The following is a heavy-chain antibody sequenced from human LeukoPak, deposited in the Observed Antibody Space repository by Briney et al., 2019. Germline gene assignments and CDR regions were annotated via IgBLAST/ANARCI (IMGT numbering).Heavy chain of an antibody. Sequence: PSETLSLTCTVSGGSISSYYWSWIRQPPGKGLEWIGYIYYSGSTNYNPSLKSRVTMSVDTSKNQFSLKLSSVTAADTAVYYCARASYGRNFDYWGQGTLVTVSS. CDR1: GGSISSYY. D-gene: IGHD5-18*01. J-gene: IGHJ4*02. CDR3: ARASYGRNFDY. V-gene: IGHV4-59*08. CDR2: IYYSGST.